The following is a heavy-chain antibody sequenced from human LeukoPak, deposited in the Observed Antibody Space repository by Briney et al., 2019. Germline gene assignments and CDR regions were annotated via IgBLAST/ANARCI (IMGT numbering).Heavy chain of an antibody. Sequence: ASVTVSCKASGSTFTGYYMHWVRQPPPQGLEWMGRINPNSGGTNYAQKFQGRVTMTRDTSISTAYMELSRLRSDDTAAYYCARAEDDFWSGYLNWFDPWGQGTLVTVSS. V-gene: IGHV1-2*06. J-gene: IGHJ5*02. D-gene: IGHD3-3*01. CDR1: GSTFTGYY. CDR2: INPNSGGT. CDR3: ARAEDDFWSGYLNWFDP.